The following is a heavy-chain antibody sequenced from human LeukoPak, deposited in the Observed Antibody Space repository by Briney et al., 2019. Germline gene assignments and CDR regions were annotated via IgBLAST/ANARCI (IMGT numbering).Heavy chain of an antibody. CDR1: GFTFDDYT. J-gene: IGHJ4*02. CDR3: AKNTVRGFVQLAFDY. CDR2: ISWDGGST. D-gene: IGHD3-10*01. Sequence: GGSLRLSCAASGFTFDDYTMHWVRQAPGKGLEWVSLISWDGGSTYYADSVKGRFTISRDNSKNSLYLQMNSLRAEDTALYYCAKNTVRGFVQLAFDYWGQGTLVTVSS. V-gene: IGHV3-43*01.